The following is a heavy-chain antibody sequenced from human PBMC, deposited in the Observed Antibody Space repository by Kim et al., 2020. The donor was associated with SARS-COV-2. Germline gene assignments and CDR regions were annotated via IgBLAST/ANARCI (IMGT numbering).Heavy chain of an antibody. V-gene: IGHV4-39*01. D-gene: IGHD6-6*01. CDR2: IYYSGST. CDR1: GGSISSSSYY. J-gene: IGHJ5*02. CDR3: ARLRARPGWFDP. Sequence: SETLSLTCTVSGGSISSSSYYWGWIRQPPGKGLEWIGSIYYSGSTYYNPSLKSRVTISVDTSKNQFSLKLSSVTAADTAVYYCARLRARPGWFDPWGQGTLVTVSS.